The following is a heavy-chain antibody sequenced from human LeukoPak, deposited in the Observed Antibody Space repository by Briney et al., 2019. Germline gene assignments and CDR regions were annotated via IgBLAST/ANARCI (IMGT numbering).Heavy chain of an antibody. CDR1: GGTFSSYA. CDR3: ARTYYYDSSGYYTDYYFDY. Sequence: SVKVSCKASGGTFSSYAISWVRQAPGQGLEWMGGIIPIFGTANYAQKFQGRVTITADKSTSTAYTELSSLRSEDTAVYYCARTYYYDSSGYYTDYYFDYWGQGTLVTVSS. CDR2: IIPIFGTA. D-gene: IGHD3-22*01. V-gene: IGHV1-69*06. J-gene: IGHJ4*02.